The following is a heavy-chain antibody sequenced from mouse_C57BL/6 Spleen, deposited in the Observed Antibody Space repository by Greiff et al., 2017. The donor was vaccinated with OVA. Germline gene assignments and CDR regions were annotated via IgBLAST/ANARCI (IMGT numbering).Heavy chain of an antibody. V-gene: IGHV14-2*01. CDR2: IDPEGGGT. CDR1: GFNIKEYY. CDR3: ARSYSTMVYDYAMDY. J-gene: IGHJ4*01. Sequence: EVQLQQSGAELVKPGASVKLSCTASGFNIKEYYMHWVKQRTEQGLEWIGRIDPEGGGTKYDPKFKGKATITADKSSNTAYLQLRSLTSEDTAVYYFARSYSTMVYDYAMDYWGQGTSVTVSS. D-gene: IGHD2-1*01.